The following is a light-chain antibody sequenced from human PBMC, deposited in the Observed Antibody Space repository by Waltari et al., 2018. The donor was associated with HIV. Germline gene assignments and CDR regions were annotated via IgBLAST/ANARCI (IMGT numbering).Light chain of an antibody. J-gene: IGLJ2*01. V-gene: IGLV2-8*01. CDR1: SSDVGGYNY. CDR3: SAYAGSNNLVL. Sequence: QSALTQPPSASGSLGQSVTISCTGTSSDVGGYNYVSWYQQYPGEAPKLIIYDVNKLPSGVPDRFSGSKSVNTASLTVSGLQGEDEAQYYCSAYAGSNNLVLFGGGTKLTVL. CDR2: DVN.